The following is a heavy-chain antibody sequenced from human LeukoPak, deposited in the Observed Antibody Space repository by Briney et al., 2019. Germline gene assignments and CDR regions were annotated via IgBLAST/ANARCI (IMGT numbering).Heavy chain of an antibody. CDR3: ARDRDTAMVRGYYYYYGMDV. Sequence: GASLRLSCAASGFTFSSYAMSWVRQAPGKGLEWVAVISYDGSNKYYADSVKGRFTISRDNSKNTLYLQMNSLRAEDTAVYYCARDRDTAMVRGYYYYYGMDVWGQGTTVTVSS. D-gene: IGHD5-18*01. V-gene: IGHV3-30-3*01. CDR2: ISYDGSNK. CDR1: GFTFSSYA. J-gene: IGHJ6*02.